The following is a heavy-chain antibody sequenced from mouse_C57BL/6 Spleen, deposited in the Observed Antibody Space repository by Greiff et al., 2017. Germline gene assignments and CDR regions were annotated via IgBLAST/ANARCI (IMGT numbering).Heavy chain of an antibody. CDR2: FYPGSGSI. V-gene: IGHV1-62-2*01. CDR1: GYTFTEYT. D-gene: IGHD1-1*01. J-gene: IGHJ2*01. Sequence: VQLQQSGAELVKPGASVKLSCKASGYTFTEYTIHWVKQRSGQGLEWIGWFYPGSGSIKYNEKFKDKATLTADKSSSTVYMELSRLTSEDSAVYFCARHGKGDYYYGSSYPYFDYWGQGTTLTVSS. CDR3: ARHGKGDYYYGSSYPYFDY.